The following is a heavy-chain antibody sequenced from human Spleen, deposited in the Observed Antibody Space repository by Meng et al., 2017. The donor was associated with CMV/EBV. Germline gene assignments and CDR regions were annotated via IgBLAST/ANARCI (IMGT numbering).Heavy chain of an antibody. CDR3: ATGETGPRLRA. CDR1: GGSFTGYS. Sequence: LTCAVHGGSFTGYSWTWIRQSLRRGLEWIGEINHLGSHIYSPYLQSRVTMSIDTSKNQLSLRLTSLTAADTGVYYCATGETGPRLRAWGQGTLVTVSS. V-gene: IGHV4-34*01. J-gene: IGHJ4*02. CDR2: INHLGSH.